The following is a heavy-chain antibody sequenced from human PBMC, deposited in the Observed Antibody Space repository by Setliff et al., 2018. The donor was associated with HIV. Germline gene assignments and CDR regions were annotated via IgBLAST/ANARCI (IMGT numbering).Heavy chain of an antibody. CDR2: VYFTGTPTRRLSEYNPYRENPTRGTT. CDR3: MRGRSITIFGVAYFDF. Sequence: SETLSLTCTVSGGSIRNHYWSWVRQAPGKGLEWIGNVYFTGTPTRRLSEYNPYRENPTRGTTDYNPSLRSRVTISLDVSNNQFSLKVTSVTAADTAVYYCMRGRSITIFGVAYFDFWGQGTQVTVSS. D-gene: IGHD3-3*01. CDR1: GGSIRNHY. J-gene: IGHJ4*02. V-gene: IGHV4-4*08.